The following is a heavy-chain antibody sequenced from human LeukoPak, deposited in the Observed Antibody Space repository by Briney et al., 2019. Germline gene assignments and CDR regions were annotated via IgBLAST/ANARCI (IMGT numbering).Heavy chain of an antibody. V-gene: IGHV4-59*01. CDR1: GGSISSYY. CDR2: IYYSGST. Sequence: SETLSLTCTVSGGSISSYYWSWIRQPPGKGLEWIGYIYYSGSTNYNPSLKSRVTISVDTSKNQFSLKLSSVTAADTAVYYCARGEGAPRGYSYGGKFDYWGQGTLVTVSS. CDR3: ARGEGAPRGYSYGGKFDY. D-gene: IGHD5-18*01. J-gene: IGHJ4*02.